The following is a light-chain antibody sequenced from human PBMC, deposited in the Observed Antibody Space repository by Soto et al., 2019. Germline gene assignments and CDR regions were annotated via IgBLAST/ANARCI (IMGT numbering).Light chain of an antibody. V-gene: IGLV4-60*02. J-gene: IGLJ3*02. CDR2: LEGDGSY. CDR1: SGHSSFI. CDR3: ETWDDNTWV. Sequence: QPVLTQSSSASASLGSSVKLTCTLSSGHSSFIIAWHQQQPGKAPRFLMKLEGDGSYDKGSGVPDRFSGSSSGADRYLTIANLQFEDEADYYCETWDDNTWVFGGGTKLTVL.